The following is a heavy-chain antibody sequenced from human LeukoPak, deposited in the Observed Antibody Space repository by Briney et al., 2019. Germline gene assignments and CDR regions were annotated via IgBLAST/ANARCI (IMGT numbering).Heavy chain of an antibody. Sequence: QAGGSLRLSCTVSGFTVSTNSMSWVRQAPGKGLEWVSFIYSDNTHYSDSVKGRFTISRDNSKNTLYLQMNSLRAEDTAVYYCAGLSIGISGWADWGQGSLVTVSS. D-gene: IGHD6-19*01. CDR3: AGLSIGISGWAD. CDR1: GFTVSTNS. J-gene: IGHJ4*02. V-gene: IGHV3-53*01. CDR2: IYSDNT.